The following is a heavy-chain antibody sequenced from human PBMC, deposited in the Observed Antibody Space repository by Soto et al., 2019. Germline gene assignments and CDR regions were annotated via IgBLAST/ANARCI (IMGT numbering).Heavy chain of an antibody. CDR3: AREGCSGGSCYGAPIGYYFDY. J-gene: IGHJ4*02. D-gene: IGHD2-15*01. CDR2: ISYDGSNK. CDR1: GFTFSSYA. Sequence: GGSLRLSCAASGFTFSSYAMHWVLQAPGKGLEWVAVISYDGSNKYYADSVKGRFTISRDNSKNTLYLQMNSLRAEDTAVYYCAREGCSGGSCYGAPIGYYFDYWGQGTLVTVSS. V-gene: IGHV3-30-3*01.